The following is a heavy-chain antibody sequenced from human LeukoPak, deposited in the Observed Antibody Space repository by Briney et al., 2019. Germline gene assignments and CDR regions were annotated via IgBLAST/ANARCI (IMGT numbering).Heavy chain of an antibody. Sequence: SETLSLTCTVSGGYISSGGYYWSWIRQHPGKGLEWIGYIYYSGSTYYNPSLKSRVTISVDTSKNQFSLKLSSVTAADTAVYYCASVPYCSGGSCHTDFDPWGQGTLVTASS. V-gene: IGHV4-31*03. J-gene: IGHJ5*02. CDR1: GGYISSGGYY. CDR2: IYYSGST. D-gene: IGHD2-15*01. CDR3: ASVPYCSGGSCHTDFDP.